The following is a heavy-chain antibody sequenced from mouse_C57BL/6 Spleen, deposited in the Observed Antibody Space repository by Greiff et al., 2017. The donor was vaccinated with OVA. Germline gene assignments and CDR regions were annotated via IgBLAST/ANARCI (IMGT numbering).Heavy chain of an antibody. J-gene: IGHJ3*01. CDR3: VRHDSNYGFAY. CDR1: GFSFNTYA. Sequence: GGGLVQPKGSLKLSCAASGFSFNTYAMNWVRQAPGKGLEWVARIRSKSNNYATSYADSVKDRFTISRDDSESMLYLQMNNLKTEETAMDYCVRHDSNYGFAYWGQGTLVTVSA. CDR2: IRSKSNNYAT. V-gene: IGHV10-1*01. D-gene: IGHD2-5*01.